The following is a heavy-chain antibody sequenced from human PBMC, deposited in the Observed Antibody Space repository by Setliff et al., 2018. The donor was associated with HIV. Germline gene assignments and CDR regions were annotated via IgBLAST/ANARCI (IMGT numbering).Heavy chain of an antibody. CDR1: GGSISSGTYF. J-gene: IGHJ4*02. Sequence: SETLSLTCTVSGGSISSGTYFWRWIRQPAGKGLEWIGHIHTSGNANYNPSLNSRVTISVDTSKNHFSLKLSSVTAADAAVYYCARSLLPSITVAGTIGYWGQGSLVTVSS. CDR2: IHTSGNA. V-gene: IGHV4-61*09. D-gene: IGHD6-19*01. CDR3: ARSLLPSITVAGTIGY.